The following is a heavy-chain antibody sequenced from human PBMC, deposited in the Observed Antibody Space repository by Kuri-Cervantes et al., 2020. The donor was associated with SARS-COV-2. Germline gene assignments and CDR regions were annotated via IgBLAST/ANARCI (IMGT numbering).Heavy chain of an antibody. V-gene: IGHV4-39*07. D-gene: IGHD3-3*01. CDR3: ARGGQPGAIFGVVISFGFYYYYMDV. CDR2: IYYSGST. Sequence: GSLRLSCTVSGGSISSSSYYWGWIRQPPGKGLEWIGSIYYSGSTYYNPSLKSRVTISVDTSKNQFSLKLSSVTAADTAVYYCARGGQPGAIFGVVISFGFYYYYMDVWGKGTTVTVSS. J-gene: IGHJ6*03. CDR1: GGSISSSSYY.